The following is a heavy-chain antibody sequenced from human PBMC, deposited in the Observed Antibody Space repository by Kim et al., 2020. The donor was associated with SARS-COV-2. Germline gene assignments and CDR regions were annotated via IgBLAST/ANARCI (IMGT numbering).Heavy chain of an antibody. J-gene: IGHJ4*02. Sequence: AQGVPGRVTITRDTSTSTVYMELSSLGAEDTAVYYCARVRAEVVAAPFDYWGQGTLVTVSS. CDR3: ARVRAEVVAAPFDY. D-gene: IGHD2-15*01. V-gene: IGHV1-46*01.